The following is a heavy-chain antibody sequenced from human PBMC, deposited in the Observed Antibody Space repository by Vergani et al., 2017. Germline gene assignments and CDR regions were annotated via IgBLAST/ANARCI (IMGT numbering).Heavy chain of an antibody. CDR2: INHSGST. Sequence: QVQLQQWGAGLLKPSETLSLTCAVYGGSFSGYYWSWIRQPPGKGLEWIGEINHSGSTNYNPSLKSRVTISVDTSKNQFSLKLSSVTAADTAVYYCAGSHYGSGSYVDYWGQGTLVTVSS. CDR1: GGSFSGYY. CDR3: AGSHYGSGSYVDY. D-gene: IGHD3-10*01. J-gene: IGHJ4*02. V-gene: IGHV4-34*01.